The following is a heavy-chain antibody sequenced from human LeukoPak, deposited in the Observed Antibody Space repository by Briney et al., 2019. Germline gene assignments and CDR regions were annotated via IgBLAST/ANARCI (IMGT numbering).Heavy chain of an antibody. V-gene: IGHV4-59*08. CDR2: IYYSGST. Sequence: SETLSLTCTVSGGSISSYYWSWIRQPPGKGLEWIGYIYYSGSTNYNPSLKSRVTISVDTSKNKFSLKLSSVTAADTAVYYCARHSYGDYAGNYVMDVWGQGTTVTVSS. D-gene: IGHD4-17*01. J-gene: IGHJ6*02. CDR3: ARHSYGDYAGNYVMDV. CDR1: GGSISSYY.